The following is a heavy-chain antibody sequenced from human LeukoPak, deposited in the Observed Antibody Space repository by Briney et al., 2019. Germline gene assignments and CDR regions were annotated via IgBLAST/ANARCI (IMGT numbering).Heavy chain of an antibody. CDR1: GDSISNYY. CDR3: ASLIYDSSGYYFDK. J-gene: IGHJ4*02. Sequence: SETLSLTCTVSGDSISNYYWSWIRQPPGKGLEWIGYIHHSGSTNYNPSLKSRVTISVDTSKNQFSLKLSSVTAADTAVYYCASLIYDSSGYYFDKWGQGTLVTVSS. CDR2: IHHSGST. V-gene: IGHV4-59*08. D-gene: IGHD3-22*01.